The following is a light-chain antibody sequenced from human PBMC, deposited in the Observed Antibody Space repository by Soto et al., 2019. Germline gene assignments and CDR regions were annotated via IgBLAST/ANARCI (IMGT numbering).Light chain of an antibody. CDR1: QSVSSSY. V-gene: IGKV3-20*01. J-gene: IGKJ1*01. Sequence: EIVLTQSPGTLSLSPGERATLSCRASQSVSSSYLAWYQQKPGQAPRLLIYGASSRATGIPDRFSGSGPGTDFTLTISRLEPEDFAVYYCLQQRTFGQGTKV. CDR2: GAS. CDR3: LQQRT.